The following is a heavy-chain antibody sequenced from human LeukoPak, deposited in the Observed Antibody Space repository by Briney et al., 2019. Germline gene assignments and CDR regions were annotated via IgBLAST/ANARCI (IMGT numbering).Heavy chain of an antibody. CDR1: GGTFSSYA. D-gene: IGHD6-13*01. Sequence: GASVKVSCKASGGTFSSYAISWVRQAPGQGLEWMGRIIPILGIANYAQKFQGRVTITADKSTSTAYMELSSLRSEDTAVYYCARDRRQLVLFDYWGQGTLVTVSS. CDR3: ARDRRQLVLFDY. J-gene: IGHJ4*02. V-gene: IGHV1-69*04. CDR2: IIPILGIA.